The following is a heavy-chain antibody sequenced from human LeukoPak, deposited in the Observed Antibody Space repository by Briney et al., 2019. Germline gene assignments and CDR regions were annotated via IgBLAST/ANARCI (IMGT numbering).Heavy chain of an antibody. CDR1: GFTFSSYS. D-gene: IGHD6-6*01. CDR2: ISSSSSTI. J-gene: IGHJ3*02. Sequence: GGSLRLSCAASGFTFSSYSMNWVRQAPGKGLEWVSYISSSSSTIYYADSVKGRFTTSRDNAKNSLYLQMNSLRAEDTPVYYCARDGYSSSSAAFDIWGQGTMVTVSS. V-gene: IGHV3-48*01. CDR3: ARDGYSSSSAAFDI.